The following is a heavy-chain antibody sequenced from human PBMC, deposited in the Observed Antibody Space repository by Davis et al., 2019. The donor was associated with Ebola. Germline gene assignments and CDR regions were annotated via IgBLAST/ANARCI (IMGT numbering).Heavy chain of an antibody. D-gene: IGHD2-21*02. Sequence: GGSLRLSCAASGSTFSSYGMHWVRQAPGKGLEWVAVIWYDGSNKYYADSVKGRFTISRDNSKNTLYLQMNSLRAEDTAMYYCAIWCGGDCPPLFDIWGQGTMVTVSS. J-gene: IGHJ3*02. CDR1: GSTFSSYG. CDR3: AIWCGGDCPPLFDI. V-gene: IGHV3-33*01. CDR2: IWYDGSNK.